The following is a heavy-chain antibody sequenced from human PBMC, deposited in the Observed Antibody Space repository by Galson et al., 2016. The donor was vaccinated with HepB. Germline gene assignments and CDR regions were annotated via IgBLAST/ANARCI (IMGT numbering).Heavy chain of an antibody. J-gene: IGHJ4*02. CDR3: VRRVD. Sequence: LRLSCAASGFSFGSYAMHWVRQAPGKGLECVSALSGNGNITHYADSVKGRFTISRDNSKNMLYLQTRSLKPEDTAVYYCVRRVDWGQGTLVTVST. CDR1: GFSFGSYA. CDR2: LSGNGNIT. D-gene: IGHD2-2*01. V-gene: IGHV3-64D*09.